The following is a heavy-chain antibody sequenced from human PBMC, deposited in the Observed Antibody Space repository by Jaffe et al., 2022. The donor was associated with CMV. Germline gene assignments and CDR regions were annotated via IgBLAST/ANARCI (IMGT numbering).Heavy chain of an antibody. CDR1: GYSFTSYW. J-gene: IGHJ5*02. V-gene: IGHV5-51*01. CDR2: IYPGDSDT. CDR3: ARHVGAVPGITMVRGVINWFDP. Sequence: EVQLVQSGAEVKKPGESLKISCKGSGYSFTSYWIGWVRQMPGKGLEWMGIIYPGDSDTRYSPSFQGQVTISADKSISTAYLQWSSLKASDTAMYYCARHVGAVPGITMVRGVINWFDPWGQGTLVTVSS. D-gene: IGHD3-10*01.